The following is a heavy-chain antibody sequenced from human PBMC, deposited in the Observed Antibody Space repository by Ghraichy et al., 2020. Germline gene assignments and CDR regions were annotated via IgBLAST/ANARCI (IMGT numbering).Heavy chain of an antibody. CDR2: LDFSASP. Sequence: SETLYLTCAVYGGSFNGYYWSWVRQPPGQGLEWIGELDFSASPFYNPSLKSRVTISVDTSKNQFSLRLTSVTAADTALYYCATNIGEAGEDGFDIWGQGTRVTVSS. V-gene: IGHV4-34*01. J-gene: IGHJ3*02. CDR3: ATNIGEAGEDGFDI. D-gene: IGHD6-13*01. CDR1: GGSFNGYY.